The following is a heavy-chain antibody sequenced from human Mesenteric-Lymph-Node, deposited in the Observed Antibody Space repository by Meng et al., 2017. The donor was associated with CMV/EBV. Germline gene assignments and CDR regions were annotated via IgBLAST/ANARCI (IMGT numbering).Heavy chain of an antibody. D-gene: IGHD4-23*01. Sequence: GESLKISCAASGFTFSSYAMHWVRQAPGKGLEWVAVISYDGIDKYYADSVKGRFTISRDNSKNTLYLQMNSLRAEDTALYYCARGRPHDSGGNLGWFDPWGQGTLVTVSS. J-gene: IGHJ5*02. CDR2: ISYDGIDK. CDR3: ARGRPHDSGGNLGWFDP. CDR1: GFTFSSYA. V-gene: IGHV3-30*04.